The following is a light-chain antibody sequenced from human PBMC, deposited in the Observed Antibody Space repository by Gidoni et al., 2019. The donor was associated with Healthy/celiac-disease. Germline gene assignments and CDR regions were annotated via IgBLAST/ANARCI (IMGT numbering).Light chain of an antibody. CDR2: EVS. Sequence: QSALTQPASVSGSPGQSITISCTGTSSDVGGYNYVSWYQQHPGKAPKLMIYEVSNRPSGVSTRFSGSTSGNTASLTISGLQAEDEADYYCSSYTRSSTRVFGGGTKLTVL. V-gene: IGLV2-14*01. CDR1: SSDVGGYNY. CDR3: SSYTRSSTRV. J-gene: IGLJ2*01.